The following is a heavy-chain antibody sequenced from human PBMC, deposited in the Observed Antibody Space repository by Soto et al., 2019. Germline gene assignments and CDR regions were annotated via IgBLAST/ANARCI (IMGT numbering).Heavy chain of an antibody. D-gene: IGHD6-13*01. Sequence: PGASLKISCQGSGYSFTSYWISWVRQMPGKGLEWMGRIDPSDSYTNYSPSFQGHVTISADKSISTAYLQWSSLKASDTAMYYCARHEEGIAAAGTPLFDYWGQGTLVTVSS. V-gene: IGHV5-10-1*01. J-gene: IGHJ4*02. CDR2: IDPSDSYT. CDR3: ARHEEGIAAAGTPLFDY. CDR1: GYSFTSYW.